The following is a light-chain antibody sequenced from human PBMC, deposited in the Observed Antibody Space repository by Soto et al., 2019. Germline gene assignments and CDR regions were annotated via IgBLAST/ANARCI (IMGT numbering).Light chain of an antibody. CDR1: QSVNNY. V-gene: IGKV3-11*01. Sequence: EIVLTQSPATLSLSPGERATLSCRASQSVNNYLAWYQQKPCRAPRLLIYDASNRAAGIPARFSGSGSGTDFTLTISSLEPEDFAVYYCLQRRNSWTFGQGTKVDIK. CDR3: LQRRNSWT. J-gene: IGKJ1*01. CDR2: DAS.